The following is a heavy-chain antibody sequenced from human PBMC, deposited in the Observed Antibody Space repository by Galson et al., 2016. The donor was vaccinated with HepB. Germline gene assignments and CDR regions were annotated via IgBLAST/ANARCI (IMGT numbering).Heavy chain of an antibody. CDR3: AKDGEYQLLSPNFFDL. Sequence: SLRLSCAASGFTFDDYAMHWVRQAPGKGLQWVAGISWNGIIIGSADSVKGRFTISRDNAKNSLYLQMNSLRTEDTAFYYCAKDGEYQLLSPNFFDLWGQGTLVTVSS. J-gene: IGHJ4*02. D-gene: IGHD1-1*01. CDR1: GFTFDDYA. V-gene: IGHV3-9*01. CDR2: ISWNGIII.